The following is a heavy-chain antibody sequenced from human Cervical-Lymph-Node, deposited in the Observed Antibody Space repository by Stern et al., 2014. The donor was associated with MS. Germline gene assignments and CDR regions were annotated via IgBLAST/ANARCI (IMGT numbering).Heavy chain of an antibody. CDR2: IDWYDDK. J-gene: IGHJ4*02. D-gene: IGHD6-19*01. Sequence: QVTLRESGPALVKPTQTLTLTCTFSGFSLSTSGMCVSWIRQPPGKALEWLVLIDWYDDKYYSTSLKTRLTISKDTSKNQVVLTMTNMDPVDTATYYCARMGSGYSSGWSFDYWGQGTLVTVSS. V-gene: IGHV2-70*01. CDR3: ARMGSGYSSGWSFDY. CDR1: GFSLSTSGMC.